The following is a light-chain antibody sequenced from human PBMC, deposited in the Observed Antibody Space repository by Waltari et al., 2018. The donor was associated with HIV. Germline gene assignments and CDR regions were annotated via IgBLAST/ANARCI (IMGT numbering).Light chain of an antibody. CDR2: GAS. CDR3: QQYYKWPLT. V-gene: IGKV3D-15*01. CDR1: QSVSSK. J-gene: IGKJ5*01. Sequence: EIVMLQSPATLSVSPGERATLSCRASQSVSSKLAWYQQKPGQAPRLLIDGASTRSTGIPGRFSGSESGTEFILTISSLQSEDCAVYYCQQYYKWPLTFGQGTRLEIK.